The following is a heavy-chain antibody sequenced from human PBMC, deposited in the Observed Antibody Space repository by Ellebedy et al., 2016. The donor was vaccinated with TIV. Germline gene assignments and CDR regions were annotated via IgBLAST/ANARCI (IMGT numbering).Heavy chain of an antibody. CDR3: AKADRIAARSHFDY. CDR1: GFTFSSYG. V-gene: IGHV3-30*18. CDR2: ISYDGSNK. D-gene: IGHD6-6*01. J-gene: IGHJ4*02. Sequence: PGGSLRLSCAASGFTFSSYGMHWVRQAPGKGLEWVAVISYDGSNKYYADSVKGRFTISRDNSKNTLYLQMNSLRAEDTAVYYCAKADRIAARSHFDYWGQGTLVTVSS.